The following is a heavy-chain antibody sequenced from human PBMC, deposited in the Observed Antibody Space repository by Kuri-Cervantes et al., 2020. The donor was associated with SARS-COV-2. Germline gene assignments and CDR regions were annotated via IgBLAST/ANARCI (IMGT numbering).Heavy chain of an antibody. V-gene: IGHV4-30-2*01. CDR3: ARVKYYDSSGYLYWYFDL. CDR2: IYHSGST. CDR1: GGSISSGGYS. D-gene: IGHD3-22*01. J-gene: IGHJ2*01. Sequence: SQTLSLTCAVSGGSISSGGYSWSWIRQPPGKGLEWIGYIYHSGSTYYNPSLKSRVTISVDTSKNQFSLKLSSVTAADTAVYYCARVKYYDSSGYLYWYFDLWGRGTLVTVSS.